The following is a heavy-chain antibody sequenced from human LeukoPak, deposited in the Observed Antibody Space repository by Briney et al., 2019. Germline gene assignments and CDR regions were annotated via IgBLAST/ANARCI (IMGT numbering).Heavy chain of an antibody. J-gene: IGHJ5*02. Sequence: ASVKVSCKASGYTFTSYYIHWVRQAPGQGLEWMGIINPSGGSTSYAQKFQGRVTMTRDTSTSTVYMELSRLRSEDTAVDYCARDQASSWYLNWFDPWGQGTLVTVSS. CDR2: INPSGGST. CDR1: GYTFTSYY. D-gene: IGHD6-13*01. V-gene: IGHV1-46*01. CDR3: ARDQASSWYLNWFDP.